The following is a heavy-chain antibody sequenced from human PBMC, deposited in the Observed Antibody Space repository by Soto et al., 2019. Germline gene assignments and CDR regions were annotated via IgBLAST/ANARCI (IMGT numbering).Heavy chain of an antibody. CDR3: ARQFLPRREGYSEAFDC. Sequence: ASVEVSCKASGYTFTSYYMHWVRQAPGQGLEWMGIINPSGGSTSYAQKFQGRVTMTRDTSTSTVYMELSSLRSEDTAVYYCARQFLPRREGYSEAFDCWRQGTRVTVSS. V-gene: IGHV1-46*01. CDR2: INPSGGST. J-gene: IGHJ4*02. D-gene: IGHD2-15*01. CDR1: GYTFTSYY.